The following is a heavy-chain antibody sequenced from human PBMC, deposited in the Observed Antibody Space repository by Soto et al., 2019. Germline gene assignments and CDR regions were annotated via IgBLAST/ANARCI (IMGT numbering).Heavy chain of an antibody. J-gene: IGHJ4*02. Sequence: GGSLRLSCSASGLPFSTYAMFWVRQAPGKGLEWVAVISYDGSSKFYADSVKGRFTISRDNSQNTLYLQINSLRPEDTAVYYCAREDYWGQGTLVTVSS. CDR3: AREDY. CDR2: ISYDGSSK. CDR1: GLPFSTYA. V-gene: IGHV3-30*04.